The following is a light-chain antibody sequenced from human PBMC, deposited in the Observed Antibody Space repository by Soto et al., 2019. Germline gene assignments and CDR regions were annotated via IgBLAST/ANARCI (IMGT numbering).Light chain of an antibody. V-gene: IGLV1-40*01. CDR3: QSYDSSLSGGV. CDR2: GNS. Sequence: QSVLTQPPSVSGAPGQRVTISCTGSSSNIGAGYAVHWYQQLPGTAPKLLIYGNSNRPSGVPDRFSGSKSGTSASLAITGLQVEDEADYYCQSYDSSLSGGVFGGGTKLTVL. CDR1: SSNIGAGYA. J-gene: IGLJ2*01.